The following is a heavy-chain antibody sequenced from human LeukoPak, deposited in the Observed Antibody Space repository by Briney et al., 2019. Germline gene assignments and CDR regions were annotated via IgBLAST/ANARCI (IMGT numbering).Heavy chain of an antibody. J-gene: IGHJ4*02. CDR1: GASVNDYY. CDR2: VHYSGSS. Sequence: SGTLSLTCTVSGASVNDYYWTWIRQTPGKGLEWIGYVHYSGSSDFNPSLKSRVTMSLASTENQLSLKVTSATAADTAVYYCARGGWSLDFWGQGTLVTVSS. CDR3: ARGGWSLDF. V-gene: IGHV4-59*02.